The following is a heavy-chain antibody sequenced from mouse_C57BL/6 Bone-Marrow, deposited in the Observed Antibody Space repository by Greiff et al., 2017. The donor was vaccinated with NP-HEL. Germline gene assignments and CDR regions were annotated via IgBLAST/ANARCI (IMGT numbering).Heavy chain of an antibody. Sequence: EVQLVESGGDLVKPGGSLKLSCAASGFTFSSYGMSWVRQTPDKRLEWVATISSGGSYTYYPDSVKGRFTISRDNAKNTLYLQMSSLKSEDTAMDYGASDGYSPYYLDYWGQGTTLTVSS. V-gene: IGHV5-6*01. CDR3: ASDGYSPYYLDY. J-gene: IGHJ2*01. CDR2: ISSGGSYT. D-gene: IGHD2-3*01. CDR1: GFTFSSYG.